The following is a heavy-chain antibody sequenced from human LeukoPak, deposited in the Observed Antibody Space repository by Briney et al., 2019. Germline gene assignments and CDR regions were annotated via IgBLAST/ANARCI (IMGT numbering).Heavy chain of an antibody. CDR1: GGSISSSSYY. J-gene: IGHJ3*02. Sequence: PSETLSLTCTVSGGSISSSSYYWGWIRQPPGKGLEWIGSIYYSVSTYYNPSLKSRVTISVDTSKNQFSLKLSSVTAADTAVYYCARHSMSTDAFDIWGQGTMVTVSS. CDR2: IYYSVST. V-gene: IGHV4-39*01. CDR3: ARHSMSTDAFDI.